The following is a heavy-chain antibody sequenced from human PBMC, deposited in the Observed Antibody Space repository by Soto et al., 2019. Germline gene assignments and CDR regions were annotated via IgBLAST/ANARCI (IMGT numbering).Heavy chain of an antibody. V-gene: IGHV3-30*18. Sequence: QVQLVESGGGVVQPGRSLRLSCAASGFTFSSYGMHWVRQAPGKGLEWGAVISYDGSNKYYADSVKGRFTISRDNSKNTLYLQMNSLRAEDTAVYYCAKEGGPPLTSSSSRAGFDYWGQGTLVTVSS. D-gene: IGHD6-6*01. J-gene: IGHJ4*02. CDR2: ISYDGSNK. CDR1: GFTFSSYG. CDR3: AKEGGPPLTSSSSRAGFDY.